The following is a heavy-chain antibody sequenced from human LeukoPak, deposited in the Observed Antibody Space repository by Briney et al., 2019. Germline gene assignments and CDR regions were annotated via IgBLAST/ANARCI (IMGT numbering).Heavy chain of an antibody. D-gene: IGHD2-15*01. CDR2: IYYSGST. CDR3: ARYAPLYCSGGSCQDAFDI. CDR1: GGSISSSSYY. Sequence: SETLSLTCTVSGGSISSSSYYWGWIRQPPGKGLEWIGSIYYSGSTYYNPSLKSRVTISVDTSKNQFSLKLSSVTAADTAVYYCARYAPLYCSGGSCQDAFDIWGQGTMVTVSS. J-gene: IGHJ3*02. V-gene: IGHV4-39*07.